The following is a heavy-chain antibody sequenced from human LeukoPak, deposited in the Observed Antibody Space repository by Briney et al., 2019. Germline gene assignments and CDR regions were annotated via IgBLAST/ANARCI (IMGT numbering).Heavy chain of an antibody. J-gene: IGHJ4*02. Sequence: GASVKVSCKASGGTFSSYAISWVRQAPGQGLEWMGGIIPIFGTANYAQKFQGRVTITTDESTSTAYMELSSLRSEDTAVYYRARDKGYCSGGSCYWFDYWGQGTLVTVSS. D-gene: IGHD2-15*01. V-gene: IGHV1-69*05. CDR1: GGTFSSYA. CDR3: ARDKGYCSGGSCYWFDY. CDR2: IIPIFGTA.